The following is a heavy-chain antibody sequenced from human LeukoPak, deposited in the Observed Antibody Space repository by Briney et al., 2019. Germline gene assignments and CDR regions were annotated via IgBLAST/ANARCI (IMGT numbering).Heavy chain of an antibody. J-gene: IGHJ6*02. Sequence: PSQTLSLTCTVSGGSISSGSYYWSWIRQPAGKGLEWIGRIYTSGSTNYNPSLKSRVTISVDTSKNQFSLKLSSVTAADTAVYYCARWTVDPPSKVVSYGMDVWGQGTTDTVSS. V-gene: IGHV4-61*02. CDR3: ARWTVDPPSKVVSYGMDV. CDR1: GGSISSGSYY. CDR2: IYTSGST. D-gene: IGHD2-2*01.